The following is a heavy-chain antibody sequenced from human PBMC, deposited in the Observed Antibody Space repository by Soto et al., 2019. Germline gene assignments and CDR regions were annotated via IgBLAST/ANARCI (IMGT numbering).Heavy chain of an antibody. J-gene: IGHJ4*02. D-gene: IGHD2-21*02. CDR2: ISHSGST. CDR1: GGSISSNNW. V-gene: IGHV4-4*02. Sequence: QVQLQESGPGLVKPSGTLSLTCAVSGGSISSNNWWSWVRQPPGKGLEWIGEISHSGSTNYNPSLKSRVTMSVDKSKKQFSLKRNSVTAADTAVYYCARGGSVVTATFDYCGQGTLVTVSS. CDR3: ARGGSVVTATFDY.